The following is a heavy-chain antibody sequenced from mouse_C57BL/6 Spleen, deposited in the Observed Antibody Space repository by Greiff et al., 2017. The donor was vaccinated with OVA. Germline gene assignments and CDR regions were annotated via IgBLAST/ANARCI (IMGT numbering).Heavy chain of an antibody. V-gene: IGHV1-26*01. CDR3: ARRPSGTRAWFAY. D-gene: IGHD4-1*01. J-gene: IGHJ3*01. CDR2: INPNNGGT. Sequence: VQLQQSGPELVKPGASVKISCKASGYTFTDYYMNWVKQSHGKSLEWIGDINPNNGGTSYNQKFKGKATLTVDKSSSTAYMELRSLTSEDSAVYYGARRPSGTRAWFAYWGQGTLVTVSA. CDR1: GYTFTDYY.